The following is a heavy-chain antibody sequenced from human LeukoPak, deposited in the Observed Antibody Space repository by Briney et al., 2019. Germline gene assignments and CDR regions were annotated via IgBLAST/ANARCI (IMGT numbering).Heavy chain of an antibody. CDR3: ARVGSTWYVDY. J-gene: IGHJ4*02. V-gene: IGHV1-18*01. CDR1: GYIFTYYG. Sequence: ASVKVSCKASGYIFTYYGISWVRQAPGQGLEWMGWISVYNGDTKYAQNLQGRGIITTDTSANTVYLELWSLRSDDTAVYYCARVGSTWYVDYWGLGTLVTVSS. D-gene: IGHD6-13*01. CDR2: ISVYNGDT.